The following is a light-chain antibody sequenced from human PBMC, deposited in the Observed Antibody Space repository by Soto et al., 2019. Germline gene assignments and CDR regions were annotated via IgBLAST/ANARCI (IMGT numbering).Light chain of an antibody. CDR2: GAS. Sequence: EIVLTQSPGTQSLSPGERSTLSCSASLSVSSYYLAWYQQKPGQAPRLLIYGASTRATGVPARFSGSGSATQFTLTISSLQSEDFGFYYCQQYKQWPVAFGEGTKVDIK. CDR3: QQYKQWPVA. CDR1: LSVSSY. J-gene: IGKJ4*01. V-gene: IGKV3-15*01.